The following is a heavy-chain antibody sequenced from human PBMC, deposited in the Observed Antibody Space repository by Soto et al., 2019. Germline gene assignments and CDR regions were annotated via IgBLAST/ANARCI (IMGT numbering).Heavy chain of an antibody. CDR2: INAGNGNT. Sequence: ASVKVSCKASGYTFTSYAMHWVRQAPGQRLEWMGWINAGNGNTKYSQKFQGRVTITRDTTASTAYMELSILRSEDTAVDYCARDPSIAAAGPKLYNWFDPWGQGTLVTVSS. V-gene: IGHV1-3*01. CDR3: ARDPSIAAAGPKLYNWFDP. D-gene: IGHD6-13*01. CDR1: GYTFTSYA. J-gene: IGHJ5*02.